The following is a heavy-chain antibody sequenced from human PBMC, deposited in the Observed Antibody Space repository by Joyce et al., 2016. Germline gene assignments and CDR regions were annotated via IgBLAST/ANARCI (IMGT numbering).Heavy chain of an antibody. CDR1: GGPFRGVF. J-gene: IGHJ4*02. Sequence: QVQLRQWGAGLLKPSETLSLTCAVSGGPFRGVFWTWVRQPPGKALEWIGDITTSGATNYNPSLRSRVAISVDTSNNQFSRTLTSLSAADMAVYYCARSQWLAPLMYWGQGTLVTVSP. V-gene: IGHV4-34*02. CDR2: ITTSGAT. CDR3: ARSQWLAPLMY. D-gene: IGHD6-19*01.